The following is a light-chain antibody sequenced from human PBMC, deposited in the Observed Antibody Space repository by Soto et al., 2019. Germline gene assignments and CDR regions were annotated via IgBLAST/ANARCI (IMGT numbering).Light chain of an antibody. CDR2: GEY. Sequence: EILLTQSQGTLSLSPGERYTLSRMAIQSVSSSYLAWYKQKPGQDNRILIYGEYSRATGIKDRFSGSGSGTDFTLTIRSIQHEDVASYYCIPDYTYHWTLGPVNQVDLK. CDR3: IPDYTYHWT. J-gene: IGKJ1*01. CDR1: QSVSSSY. V-gene: IGKV3-20*01.